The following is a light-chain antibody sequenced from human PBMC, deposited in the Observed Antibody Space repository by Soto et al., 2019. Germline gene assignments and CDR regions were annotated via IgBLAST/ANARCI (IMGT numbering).Light chain of an antibody. Sequence: DIQMTQSPPSLPASLGARASIPCRASRNFRALLNWYQQKPGKAPELLIFSASSLQSGVPSRFSGSGSGTDFTLTIGSLQREDFATYFCQQTYSTPPTFGQGTRVEI. CDR2: SAS. J-gene: IGKJ1*01. CDR3: QQTYSTPPT. CDR1: RNFRAL. V-gene: IGKV1-39*01.